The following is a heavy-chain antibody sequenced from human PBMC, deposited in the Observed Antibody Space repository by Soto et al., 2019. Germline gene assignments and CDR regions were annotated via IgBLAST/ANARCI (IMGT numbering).Heavy chain of an antibody. V-gene: IGHV1-46*01. CDR2: INPSDGST. CDR3: ARISQSDFWSGYYYFFDY. J-gene: IGHJ4*02. D-gene: IGHD3-3*01. Sequence: ASVKVSCKASGYTFTSYYMHWVRQAPGQGLEWMGIINPSDGSTSYAQKFQGRVTMTRDTSTSTVYMELRSLESDDTAVYYCARISQSDFWSGYYYFFDYWGQGTLVTVSS. CDR1: GYTFTSYY.